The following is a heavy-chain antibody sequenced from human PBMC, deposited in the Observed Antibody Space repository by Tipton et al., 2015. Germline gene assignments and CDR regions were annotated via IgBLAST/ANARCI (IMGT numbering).Heavy chain of an antibody. CDR3: SREPLEDDFYHFDY. Sequence: SLRLSCAASGFTFSSYSMNWVRQAPGKGPRWVSSISSSSSYIYYADSVKGRFTISRDNAKNSLYLQMNSLRAEDTAVYYCSREPLEDDFYHFDYWGQGALVTVSS. CDR2: ISSSSSYI. D-gene: IGHD3-3*01. J-gene: IGHJ4*02. V-gene: IGHV3-21*01. CDR1: GFTFSSYS.